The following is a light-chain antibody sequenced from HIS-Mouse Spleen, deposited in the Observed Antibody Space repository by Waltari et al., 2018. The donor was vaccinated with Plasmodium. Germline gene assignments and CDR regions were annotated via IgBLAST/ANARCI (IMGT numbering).Light chain of an antibody. CDR3: CSYAGSSTFVV. CDR2: EGS. Sequence: QSALTQPASVSGSPGQSITISCTGTSSDVGSYNLVSWYQQHPGKAPKLMIYEGSKRPSGFSNRCAGSKAGNTASLTISGRQAEDEADYYCCSYAGSSTFVVFGGGTKLTVL. V-gene: IGLV2-23*03. J-gene: IGLJ2*01. CDR1: SSDVGSYNL.